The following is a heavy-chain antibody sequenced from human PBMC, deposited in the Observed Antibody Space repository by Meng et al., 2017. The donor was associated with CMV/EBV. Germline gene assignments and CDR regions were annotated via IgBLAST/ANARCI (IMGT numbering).Heavy chain of an antibody. Sequence: ASVKVSCKASGYTFTTYDINWVRQATGQGLEWMGWMNPNSGNTGYAQKFQGRVTMTRDTSTSTVYMELSSLRSEDTAVYYCARDRDEVSSAGIDYWGQGTLVTVSS. CDR1: GYTFTTYD. V-gene: IGHV1-8*01. CDR3: ARDRDEVSSAGIDY. CDR2: MNPNSGNT. J-gene: IGHJ4*02. D-gene: IGHD6-6*01.